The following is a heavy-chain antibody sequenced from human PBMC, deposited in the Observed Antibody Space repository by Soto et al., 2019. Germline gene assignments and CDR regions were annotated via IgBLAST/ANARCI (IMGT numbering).Heavy chain of an antibody. J-gene: IGHJ4*02. CDR2: ISYDGSD. Sequence: QMQLVESGGGVVQPGRSLRLSCVASGFPFRAFGMHWVRQAPGKGLEWVALISYDGSDYADSVKGRFTISRDDSRDTLFLHMDNLRPDDTGVYYCARRWNYYLDFWCQGTLVAVAS. V-gene: IGHV3-33*05. CDR1: GFPFRAFG. CDR3: ARRWNYYLDF. D-gene: IGHD1-1*01.